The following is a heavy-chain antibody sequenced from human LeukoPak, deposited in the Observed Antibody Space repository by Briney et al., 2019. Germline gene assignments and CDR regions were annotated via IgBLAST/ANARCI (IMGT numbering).Heavy chain of an antibody. CDR3: ARMPLAHYFDY. J-gene: IGHJ4*02. CDR1: GGSISSSYY. V-gene: IGHV4-39*01. CDR2: IDYRGTT. Sequence: SGTLSLSCTVSGGSISSSYYWVWIRPPPGKGLEWIGSIDYRGTTYYTPSLKSRLTISVDTSKNQFSLKLSSVTATDTALYYCARMPLAHYFDYWGQGTLVSVSS. D-gene: IGHD2-2*01.